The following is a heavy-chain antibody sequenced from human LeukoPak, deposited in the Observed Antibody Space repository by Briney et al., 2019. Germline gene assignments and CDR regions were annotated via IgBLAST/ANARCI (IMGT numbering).Heavy chain of an antibody. V-gene: IGHV3-23*01. J-gene: IGHJ4*02. CDR3: ARGVDY. Sequence: GGTLRLSCAAPGFTFSSYGMSWVRQAPGKGLEWVSAISGSGGSTYYADSVKGRFTISRDNAKNSLYLQMSSLRDEDTAVYYCARGVDYWGQGTLVTVSS. CDR1: GFTFSSYG. CDR2: ISGSGGST.